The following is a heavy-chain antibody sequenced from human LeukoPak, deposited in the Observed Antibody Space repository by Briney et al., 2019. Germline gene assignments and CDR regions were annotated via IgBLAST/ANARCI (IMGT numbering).Heavy chain of an antibody. J-gene: IGHJ6*02. V-gene: IGHV3-21*01. CDR3: ARGEQWLVRDYGMDV. CDR1: GFTFSSYS. CDR2: ISSSSSYT. Sequence: GGSLRLSCAASGFTFSSYSMNWVRQAPGKGLEWVSSISSSSSYTYYADSVKGRFTISRDNAKNSLYLQMNSLRAEDTAVYYCARGEQWLVRDYGMDVWGQGTTVTVSS. D-gene: IGHD6-19*01.